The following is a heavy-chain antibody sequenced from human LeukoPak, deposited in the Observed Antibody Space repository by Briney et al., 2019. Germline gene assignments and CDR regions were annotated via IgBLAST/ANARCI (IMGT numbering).Heavy chain of an antibody. V-gene: IGHV3-48*02. CDR1: GFTFSNAW. Sequence: GGSLRLSCAASGFTFSNAWMNWVRQAPGKGLEWVSYISSSSSTIYYADSVKGRFTISRDNAKNSLYLQMNSLRDEDTAVYYCARSRCSGGSCYAWGAAFDIWGQGTMVTVSS. D-gene: IGHD2-15*01. J-gene: IGHJ3*02. CDR3: ARSRCSGGSCYAWGAAFDI. CDR2: ISSSSSTI.